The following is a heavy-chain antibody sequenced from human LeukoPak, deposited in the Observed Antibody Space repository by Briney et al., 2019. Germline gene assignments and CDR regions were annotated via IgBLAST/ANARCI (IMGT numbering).Heavy chain of an antibody. V-gene: IGHV1-2*06. CDR3: AAVVPAVMGYFDY. D-gene: IGHD2-2*01. Sequence: ASVKVSCKASGYTFTAYYIHWVRQAPGQGLEWMGRINPDSGGTNYAQKFQGRVTMTRDTSISTAYMELSSLRSDDTAVYYCAAVVPAVMGYFDYWGQGTLVTVSS. CDR1: GYTFTAYY. CDR2: INPDSGGT. J-gene: IGHJ4*02.